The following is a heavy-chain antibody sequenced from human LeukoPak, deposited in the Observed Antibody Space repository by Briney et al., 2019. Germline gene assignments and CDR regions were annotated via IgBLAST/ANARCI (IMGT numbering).Heavy chain of an antibody. D-gene: IGHD4-11*01. CDR1: TFTFSSNW. V-gene: IGHV3-7*01. CDR3: ARDTGAFDI. J-gene: IGHJ3*02. CDR2: IKQDGSEK. Sequence: GGSLRLSCVAYTFTFSSNWMSWVRQAPGKGLEWVANIKQDGSEKYYVDSVKGRFTISRDNAKNSLYLQMNSLRAEDTAVYYCARDTGAFDIWGQGTMVTV.